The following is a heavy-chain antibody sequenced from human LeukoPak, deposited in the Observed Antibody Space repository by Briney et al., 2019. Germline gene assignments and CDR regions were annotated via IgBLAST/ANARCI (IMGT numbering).Heavy chain of an antibody. V-gene: IGHV1-2*02. CDR1: GYTFTGYY. D-gene: IGHD3-9*01. Sequence: GASVKVSCKASGYTFTGYYMHWVRQAPGQGLEWMGWINPNSGGTNYAQKFQGRVTVTRDTSISTAYMELSRLRSDDTAVYYCATLLYYDILTGYFDYWGQGTLVTVSS. CDR3: ATLLYYDILTGYFDY. CDR2: INPNSGGT. J-gene: IGHJ4*02.